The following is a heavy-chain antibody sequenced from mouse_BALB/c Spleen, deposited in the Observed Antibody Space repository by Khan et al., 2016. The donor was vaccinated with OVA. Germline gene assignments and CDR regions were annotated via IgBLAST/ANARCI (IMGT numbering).Heavy chain of an antibody. V-gene: IGHV3-2*02. CDR3: ARKDYYDYDPFPY. D-gene: IGHD2-4*01. CDR2: INYSGNT. Sequence: EVKLEESGPGLVKPSQSLSLTCTVTGYSITSEYAWNWIRQFPGNKLEWMGYINYSGNTRFNPSLKGRTSITRDTSKNHFFLQLNSVTTEDTATYYCARKDYYDYDPFPYWGQGTLVTVSA. CDR1: GYSITSEYA. J-gene: IGHJ3*01.